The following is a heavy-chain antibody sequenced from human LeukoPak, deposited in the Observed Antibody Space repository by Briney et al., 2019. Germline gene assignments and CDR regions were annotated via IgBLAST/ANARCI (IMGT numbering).Heavy chain of an antibody. CDR2: ITSSGNYI. V-gene: IGHV3-21*01. Sequence: RPGGSLRLSCAASGFTFSSYSMNWVRQAPGKGLKWVSTITSSGNYIYYADSVKGRFTISRDNAKNSLYLQMNSLRAEDTAVYYCARDLNKGVPEPHWGQGTLVTVSS. J-gene: IGHJ4*02. CDR3: ARDLNKGVPEPH. D-gene: IGHD1-14*01. CDR1: GFTFSSYS.